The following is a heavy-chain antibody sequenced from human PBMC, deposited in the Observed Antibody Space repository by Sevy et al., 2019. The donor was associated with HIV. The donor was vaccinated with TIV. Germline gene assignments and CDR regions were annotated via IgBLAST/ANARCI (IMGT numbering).Heavy chain of an antibody. CDR2: INRSGST. D-gene: IGHD2-2*01. V-gene: IGHV4-34*01. Sequence: SETLSLTCAVYGGSFSGYYWSWIRQPPGKGLEWIGEINRSGSTNYNPSLKSRVTISVDTSKNQFSLKLSSVTAADTAVYYCARHCGSTSCSHAFDIWGQGTMVTVSS. CDR3: ARHCGSTSCSHAFDI. J-gene: IGHJ3*02. CDR1: GGSFSGYY.